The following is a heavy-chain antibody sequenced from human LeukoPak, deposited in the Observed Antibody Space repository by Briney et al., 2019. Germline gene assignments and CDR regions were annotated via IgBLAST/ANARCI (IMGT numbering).Heavy chain of an antibody. CDR2: ISYDGSNK. CDR1: GFTFSSYW. D-gene: IGHD6-13*01. V-gene: IGHV3-30*18. CDR3: AKDRAAAGMGYFDY. J-gene: IGHJ4*02. Sequence: GGSLRLSCAASGFTFSSYWMSWVRQAPGKGLEWVAVISYDGSNKYYADSVKGRFTISRDNSKNTLYLQMNSLRAEDTAVYYCAKDRAAAGMGYFDYWGQGTLVTVSS.